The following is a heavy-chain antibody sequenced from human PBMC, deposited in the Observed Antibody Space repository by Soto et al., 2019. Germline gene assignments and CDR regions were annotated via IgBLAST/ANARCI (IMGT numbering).Heavy chain of an antibody. CDR1: GYRFTTYY. D-gene: IGHD1-1*01. CDR3: ARDLWVEPELYYYGMDV. V-gene: IGHV1-2*06. J-gene: IGHJ6*02. CDR2: MNIDTGGT. Sequence: ASVKVSCKASGYRFTTYYIHWVRQAPGQGLEWMGRMNIDTGGTTYAQKFQGRVTMTRDTSISTAYMEVSSLRSEDTAVYYCARDLWVEPELYYYGMDVWGQGTTVTVSS.